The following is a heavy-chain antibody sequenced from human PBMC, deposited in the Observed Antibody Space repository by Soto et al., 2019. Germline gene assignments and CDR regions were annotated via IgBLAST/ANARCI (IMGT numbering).Heavy chain of an antibody. V-gene: IGHV1-69*13. D-gene: IGHD2-15*01. Sequence: SVKVSCKASGYSFTRYSIHWVRQAPGQVLEWMGGIIPIFGTANYAQKFQGRVTITADESTSTAHMERSSLRSEDTAVYYCARGACSGGSCYPYYYYYGMDVWGQGTTVTVSS. J-gene: IGHJ6*02. CDR2: IIPIFGTA. CDR3: ARGACSGGSCYPYYYYYGMDV. CDR1: GYSFTRYS.